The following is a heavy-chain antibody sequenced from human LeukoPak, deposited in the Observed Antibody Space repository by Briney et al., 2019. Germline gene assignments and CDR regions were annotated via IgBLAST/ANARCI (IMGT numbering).Heavy chain of an antibody. J-gene: IGHJ4*02. V-gene: IGHV3-21*01. Sequence: PGGSLRLSCAASGFTFSGYSMNWVRQAPGKGLEWVSSISSSSSYIYYADSVKGRFTISRDNAKNSLYLQMSSLRAEDTAVYYCARYEGYSYGGYYFDYWGQGTLVTVSS. CDR1: GFTFSGYS. CDR2: ISSSSSYI. CDR3: ARYEGYSYGGYYFDY. D-gene: IGHD5-18*01.